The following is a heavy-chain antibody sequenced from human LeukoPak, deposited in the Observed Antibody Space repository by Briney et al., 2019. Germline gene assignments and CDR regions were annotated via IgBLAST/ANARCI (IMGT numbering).Heavy chain of an antibody. J-gene: IGHJ4*02. CDR1: GGSFSGYY. D-gene: IGHD7-27*01. CDR2: IYHTGST. CDR3: ASRKLGNDY. V-gene: IGHV4-59*01. Sequence: KSSETLSLTCAVYGGSFSGYYWSWIRQSPGKGLEWIGYIYHTGSTSYSPSLKSRVTISADTSQNQFSLKLSSVTAADTAVYYCASRKLGNDYWGQGTLVTVSS.